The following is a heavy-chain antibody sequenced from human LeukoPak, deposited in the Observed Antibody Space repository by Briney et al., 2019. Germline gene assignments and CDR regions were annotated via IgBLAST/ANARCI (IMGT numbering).Heavy chain of an antibody. CDR2: IYSGGDT. CDR3: ARDPPAVRTNTYA. CDR1: GFTFSSYS. V-gene: IGHV3-66*01. J-gene: IGHJ5*02. D-gene: IGHD4/OR15-4a*01. Sequence: GGSLRLSCAASGFTFSSYSRNWVRQAPGKGLEWVSLIYSGGDTHYADSVKGRFTISGDSSKNTLYLQMNSLRAEDTAVYYCARDPPAVRTNTYAWGQGTLVTVSS.